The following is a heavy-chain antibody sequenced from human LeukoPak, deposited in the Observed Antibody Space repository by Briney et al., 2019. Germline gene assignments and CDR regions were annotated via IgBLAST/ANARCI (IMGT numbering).Heavy chain of an antibody. CDR2: INHSGST. V-gene: IGHV4-34*01. CDR3: ASARELPSLHPTGDY. D-gene: IGHD1-26*01. CDR1: GGSFSGYY. Sequence: PSETLSLACAVYGGSFSGYYWSWISQPPAKGLEWIGEINHSGSTNYNPSLKSRVTISADTSKNQFSLKLSSVTAADTAVYYGASARELPSLHPTGDYWGQGTLVTVSS. J-gene: IGHJ4*02.